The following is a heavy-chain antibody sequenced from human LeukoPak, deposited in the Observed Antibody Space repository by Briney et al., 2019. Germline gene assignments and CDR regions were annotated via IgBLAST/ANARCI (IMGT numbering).Heavy chain of an antibody. CDR2: IYYSGST. CDR3: ARVPPKLNWKKLDIYYYYGMDV. J-gene: IGHJ6*02. V-gene: IGHV4-31*03. D-gene: IGHD1-1*01. CDR1: GGSISSGGYY. Sequence: SQTLSLTCTVSGGSISSGGYYWSWIRQHPGKGLEWIGYIYYSGSTYYNPSLKSRVTISVDTSKNQFSLKLSSVTAADTAVYYCARVPPKLNWKKLDIYYYYGMDVWGQGTTVTVSS.